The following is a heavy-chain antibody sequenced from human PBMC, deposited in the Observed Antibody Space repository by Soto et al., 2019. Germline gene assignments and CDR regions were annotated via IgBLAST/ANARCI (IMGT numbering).Heavy chain of an antibody. V-gene: IGHV3-53*01. CDR2: IYSGGST. CDR1: GFTVSSNY. J-gene: IGHJ5*02. D-gene: IGHD3-22*01. Sequence: GGSLRLSCAASGFTVSSNYMSWVRQAPGKGLEWVSVIYSGGSTYYADSVKGRFTISRDNSKNTLYLQMNSLRAEDTAVYYCARLYRGSGYYYDNWFDPWGQGTLVTVSS. CDR3: ARLYRGSGYYYDNWFDP.